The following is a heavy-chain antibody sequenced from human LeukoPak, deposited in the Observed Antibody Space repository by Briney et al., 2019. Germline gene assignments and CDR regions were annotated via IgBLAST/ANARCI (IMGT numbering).Heavy chain of an antibody. CDR2: IVVGSGNT. CDR1: GFTFTSSA. CDR3: AARYYYGSGIVDQDYYYGMDV. Sequence: GASVKVSCKASGFTFTSSAMQWVRQARGQRLEWIGWIVVGSGNTNYAQKFQERVIITRDMSTSTAYMELSSLRSEDTAVYYCAARYYYGSGIVDQDYYYGMDVWGQGTTVTVSS. J-gene: IGHJ6*02. D-gene: IGHD3-10*01. V-gene: IGHV1-58*02.